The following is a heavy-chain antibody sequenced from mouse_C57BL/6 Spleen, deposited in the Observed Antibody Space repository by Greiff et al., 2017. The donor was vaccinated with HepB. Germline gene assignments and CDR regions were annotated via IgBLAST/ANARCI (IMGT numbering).Heavy chain of an antibody. D-gene: IGHD2-4*01. CDR3: TNYYDYDVWYFDV. CDR2: IRLKSDNYAT. Sequence: EVKLVESGGGLVQPGGSMKLSCVASGFTFSNYWMNWVRQSPEKGLEWVAQIRLKSDNYATHYAESVKGRFTISRDDSKSSVYLQMNNLRAEDTGIYYCTNYYDYDVWYFDVWGTGTTVTVSS. V-gene: IGHV6-3*01. J-gene: IGHJ1*03. CDR1: GFTFSNYW.